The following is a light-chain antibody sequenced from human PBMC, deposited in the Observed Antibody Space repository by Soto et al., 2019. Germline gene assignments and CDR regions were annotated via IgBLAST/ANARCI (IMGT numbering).Light chain of an antibody. V-gene: IGKV1-33*01. CDR3: QQYDNLPPNT. J-gene: IGKJ2*01. CDR2: DAS. Sequence: DIQMSQSPSSLSASVGDRVTITCQASQDIKNYLNWYQQRQGKASKLLIYDASKLERGVPSRFSGSGSGKDFTFTITSLQAEDFATYYCQQYDNLPPNTFGQGTKLEIK. CDR1: QDIKNY.